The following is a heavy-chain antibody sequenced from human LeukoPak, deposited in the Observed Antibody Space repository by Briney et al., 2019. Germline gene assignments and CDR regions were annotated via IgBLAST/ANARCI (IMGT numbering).Heavy chain of an antibody. CDR2: IYYSGST. V-gene: IGHV4-59*01. CDR1: GGSISSYY. J-gene: IGHJ6*03. CDR3: ARGVGATPSGYYYYYMDV. D-gene: IGHD1-26*01. Sequence: SGTLSLTCTVSGGSISSYYWSWIRQPPGKGLEWIGYIYYSGSTNYNPSLKSRVTISVDTSKNQFSLKLSSVTAADTAVYYCARGVGATPSGYYYYYMDVWGKGTTVTISS.